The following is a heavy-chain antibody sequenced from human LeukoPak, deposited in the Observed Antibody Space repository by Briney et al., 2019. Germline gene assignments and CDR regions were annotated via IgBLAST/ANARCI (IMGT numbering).Heavy chain of an antibody. Sequence: SETLSLTCTVSGGSISSSSYYWGWIRQPPGKGLEWIGSIYYSGSTYYNPSLKSRVAISVDTSKDQFSLKLRSVTAADTAVFYCARGRFGNLLQLQPRRPFDLWGQGTMVTISS. CDR2: IYYSGST. CDR1: GGSISSSSYY. V-gene: IGHV4-39*07. D-gene: IGHD1-1*01. CDR3: ARGRFGNLLQLQPRRPFDL. J-gene: IGHJ3*01.